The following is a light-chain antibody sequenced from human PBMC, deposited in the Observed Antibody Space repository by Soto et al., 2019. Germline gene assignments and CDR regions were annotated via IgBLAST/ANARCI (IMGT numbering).Light chain of an antibody. Sequence: QLVLTQSPSASASLGASVKLTCTLSSGHSNYVIAWHQQQPEKGPRYLMKLNSDGSHSKGDGIPDRFSGSSSGAERYLTISSLQSEEEADYYCQTWDTGIRVFGGGTKVTVL. CDR3: QTWDTGIRV. J-gene: IGLJ2*01. V-gene: IGLV4-69*01. CDR1: SGHSNYV. CDR2: LNSDGSH.